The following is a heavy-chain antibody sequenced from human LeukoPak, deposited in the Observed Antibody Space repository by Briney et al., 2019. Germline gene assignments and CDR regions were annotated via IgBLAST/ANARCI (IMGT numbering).Heavy chain of an antibody. Sequence: PGRSLRLSCAASGFTFSSYGMHWVRQAPGKGLEWVAVISYDGSNKYYADSVKGRFTISRDNSKNTLYLQMNSLRAEDTAVYYCANAGDYVGFSFDYWGQGTLVTVSS. CDR2: ISYDGSNK. D-gene: IGHD4-17*01. V-gene: IGHV3-30*18. CDR3: ANAGDYVGFSFDY. J-gene: IGHJ4*02. CDR1: GFTFSSYG.